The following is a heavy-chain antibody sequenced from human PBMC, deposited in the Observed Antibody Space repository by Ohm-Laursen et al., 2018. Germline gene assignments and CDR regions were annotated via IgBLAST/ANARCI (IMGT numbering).Heavy chain of an antibody. J-gene: IGHJ4*02. CDR1: GFSLSTFGVG. Sequence: TQTLTLTHTFSGFSLSTFGVGVSWIRQPPGKALEWLAHIFSNDEESYSTSLKSRLTISKDISKSQVVLTMTNMDPVDTGTYYCARIADNNGNPDYWGQGTLVTVSS. CDR2: IFSNDEE. V-gene: IGHV2-26*01. D-gene: IGHD2-8*01. CDR3: ARIADNNGNPDY.